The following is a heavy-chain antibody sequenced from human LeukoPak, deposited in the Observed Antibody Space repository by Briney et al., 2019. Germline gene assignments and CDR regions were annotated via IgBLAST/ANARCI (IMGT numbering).Heavy chain of an antibody. Sequence: GGSLRLSCVGSAFTFSEYSMSWIRQAPGRELEWISSITESGGTEYYADSVKGRFSISRDNAKSALYLQMNSLRAEDTAVYYCAKDRVIVGATLPDYWGQGTLVTVSS. D-gene: IGHD1-26*01. CDR1: AFTFSEYS. V-gene: IGHV3-11*04. CDR2: ITESGGTE. J-gene: IGHJ4*02. CDR3: AKDRVIVGATLPDY.